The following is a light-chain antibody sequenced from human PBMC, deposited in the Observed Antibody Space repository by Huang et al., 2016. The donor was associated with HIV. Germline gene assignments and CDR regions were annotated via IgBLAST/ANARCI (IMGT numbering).Light chain of an antibody. J-gene: IGKJ4*01. CDR3: HQYNNWLLS. V-gene: IGKV3-15*01. Sequence: EIVMTQSPATLSVSPGQRVTLSCRANRSVSTNLARYQQRQDQVPRLLIYGSSTRAPGIPARFSGSGSGTDFSLTISSLQSEDFALYYCHQYNNWLLSFGGGTRV. CDR2: GSS. CDR1: RSVSTN.